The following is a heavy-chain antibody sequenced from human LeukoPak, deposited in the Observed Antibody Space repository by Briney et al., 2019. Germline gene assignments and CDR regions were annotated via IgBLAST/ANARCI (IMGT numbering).Heavy chain of an antibody. Sequence: GGSLRLSCAASGFTFSTYGMNWVRQAPGKGLEWVSYLSGSSSSIYFADSVKGRFTISRDNAKNSLYLQMNSLRDEDTAVYYCARDYRYYDSSGYYSFDYWGQGTLVTVSS. D-gene: IGHD3-22*01. V-gene: IGHV3-48*02. CDR1: GFTFSTYG. J-gene: IGHJ4*02. CDR3: ARDYRYYDSSGYYSFDY. CDR2: LSGSSSSI.